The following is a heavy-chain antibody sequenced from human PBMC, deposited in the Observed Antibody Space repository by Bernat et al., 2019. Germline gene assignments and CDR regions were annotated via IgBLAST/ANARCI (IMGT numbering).Heavy chain of an antibody. CDR1: GGSISCGGYY. CDR2: IYYSGST. D-gene: IGHD3-3*01. CDR3: ARVHAITIFGVVITTFDY. V-gene: IGHV4-31*03. Sequence: QVQLQESGPGLVKPSQTLSLTCTVSGGSISCGGYYWSWIRQHPGKGLEWIGYIYYSGSTYYNPSLKCRVTISVDTSKNQFSLKLSSVTAADTAVYYCARVHAITIFGVVITTFDYWGQGTLVTVSS. J-gene: IGHJ4*02.